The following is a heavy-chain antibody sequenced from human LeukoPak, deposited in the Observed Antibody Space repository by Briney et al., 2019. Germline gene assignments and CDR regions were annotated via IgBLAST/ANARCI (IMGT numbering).Heavy chain of an antibody. D-gene: IGHD2-15*01. V-gene: IGHV1-18*01. CDR1: GYTFTSYG. CDR2: ISAYKGNT. J-gene: IGHJ3*02. Sequence: ASVRVSCTASGYTFTSYGISWVRQAPGQGLEWMGWISAYKGNTNYAQKLQGRVTMTTDTSTSTAYMELRSLRSDDTAVYYCARVWELVAATRLQVNPDAFDIWGQGTMVTVPS. CDR3: ARVWELVAATRLQVNPDAFDI.